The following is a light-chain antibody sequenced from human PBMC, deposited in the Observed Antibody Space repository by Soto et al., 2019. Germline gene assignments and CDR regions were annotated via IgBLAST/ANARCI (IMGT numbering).Light chain of an antibody. J-gene: IGKJ4*01. CDR1: QSINSW. Sequence: DIQMTQSPSTLSPSVGDTIIITGRASQSINSWLAWYQQKPGKAPKLQLYNASSLESGVPSRFSGSGSGTEFTLSISSLQTDDSATYFCHQYSASHTFGGGTKVEIK. CDR2: NAS. V-gene: IGKV1-5*03. CDR3: HQYSASHT.